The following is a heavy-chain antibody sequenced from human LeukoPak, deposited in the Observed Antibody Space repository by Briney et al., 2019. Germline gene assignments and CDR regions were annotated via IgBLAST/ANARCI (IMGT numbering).Heavy chain of an antibody. D-gene: IGHD3-22*01. J-gene: IGHJ3*02. CDR1: GDSINSGNNY. CDR3: AREVYDSSGNGFDI. Sequence: PSETLSLTCTVSGDSINSGNNYWSWIRQPAGKGPEWIGHIYSSGTTNYNPSLKSRVTISVDKSKNQFSLKLSSVTAADTAVYYCAREVYDSSGNGFDIWGQGTMVTVSS. CDR2: IYSSGTT. V-gene: IGHV4-61*09.